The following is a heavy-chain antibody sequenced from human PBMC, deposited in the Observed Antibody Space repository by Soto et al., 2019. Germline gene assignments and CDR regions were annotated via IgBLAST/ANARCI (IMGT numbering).Heavy chain of an antibody. D-gene: IGHD4-17*01. CDR3: ARGPHYGDLSPFDY. CDR2: IYYSGST. Sequence: SETPSLTCTVSGGSISSGDYYWSWIRQPPGKGLEWIGYIYYSGSTYYNPSLKSRVTISVDTSKNQFSLKLSSVTAADTAVYYCARGPHYGDLSPFDYWGQGTLVTVSS. CDR1: GGSISSGDYY. J-gene: IGHJ4*02. V-gene: IGHV4-30-4*01.